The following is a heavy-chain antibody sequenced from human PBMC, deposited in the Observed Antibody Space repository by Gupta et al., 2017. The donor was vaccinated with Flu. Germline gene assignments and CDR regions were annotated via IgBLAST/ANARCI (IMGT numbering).Heavy chain of an antibody. Sequence: QVQLQESGPGLVKPSQTLSLTCTVSGCSISSSSYYWSWIRQPAGKGLEWIGRIYTNGSTNYNPSLKSRVTISRDTSKNQFSLKLSSVTATDTAVYLCARFSRSWYYIDYWGQGTLVTVSS. CDR2: IYTNGST. D-gene: IGHD6-13*01. CDR1: GCSISSSSYY. V-gene: IGHV4-61*02. CDR3: ARFSRSWYYIDY. J-gene: IGHJ4*02.